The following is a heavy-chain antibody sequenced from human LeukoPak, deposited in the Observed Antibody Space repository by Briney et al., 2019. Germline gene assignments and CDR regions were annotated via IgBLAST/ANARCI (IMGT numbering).Heavy chain of an antibody. D-gene: IGHD3-22*01. CDR2: INHSGST. Sequence: SETLSLTCVVYSGSFSGYYWSWIRQPPGKGLEWIGEINHSGSTNYNPSLKSRVTISVDRSKNQFSLKLSSVTAADTAVYYCATNYYDSSGPEYWGQGTLVTVSS. J-gene: IGHJ4*02. CDR1: SGSFSGYY. V-gene: IGHV4-34*01. CDR3: ATNYYDSSGPEY.